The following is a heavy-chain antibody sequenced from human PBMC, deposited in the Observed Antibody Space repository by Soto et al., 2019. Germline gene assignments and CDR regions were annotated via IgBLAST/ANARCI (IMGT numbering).Heavy chain of an antibody. CDR3: AIARVADSSLDH. Sequence: GGSLRRSCVVSGFTFSNNAMHWVRQAPGKGLGWVAFISFDSSEIHYADSVKGRFTISRDNPRNTLFLHVNSPRADDTAVYYCAIARVADSSLDHWGQGTLVTVSS. V-gene: IGHV3-30*01. D-gene: IGHD3-3*01. J-gene: IGHJ4*02. CDR2: ISFDSSEI. CDR1: GFTFSNNA.